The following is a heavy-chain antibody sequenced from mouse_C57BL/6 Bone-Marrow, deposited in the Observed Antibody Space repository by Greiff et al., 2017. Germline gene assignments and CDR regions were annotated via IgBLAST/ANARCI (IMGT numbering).Heavy chain of an antibody. CDR1: GYTFTSYW. D-gene: IGHD1-1*02. CDR3: AREELCPYYFDY. Sequence: VQLQQPGAELVKPGASVKMSCKASGYTFTSYWITWVKQRPGQGLEWIGDIYPGSGSTNYNEKFKSKATLTLDTSSSTAYMQLSSLTSEDSAVYYCAREELCPYYFDYWGQGTTLTVSS. J-gene: IGHJ2*01. V-gene: IGHV1-55*01. CDR2: IYPGSGST.